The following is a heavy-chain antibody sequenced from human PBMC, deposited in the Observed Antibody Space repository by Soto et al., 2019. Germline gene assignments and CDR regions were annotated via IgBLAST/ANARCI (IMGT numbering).Heavy chain of an antibody. CDR1: GGTFRSYA. D-gene: IGHD2-2*01. Sequence: QVQLVQSGAEVKKPGSSVKVSCKASGGTFRSYAISWVRQAPGQGLEWMGGIIPIFGTANYAQKFQGRVTITADESTSTAYMEPSSLRSEDTAVYYCARDRGDIVLVPAAPPESEFDPWGQGTLVTVSS. V-gene: IGHV1-69*12. CDR3: ARDRGDIVLVPAAPPESEFDP. J-gene: IGHJ5*02. CDR2: IIPIFGTA.